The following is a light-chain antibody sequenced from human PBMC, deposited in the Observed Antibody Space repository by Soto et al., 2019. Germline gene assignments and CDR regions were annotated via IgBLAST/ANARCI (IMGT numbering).Light chain of an antibody. CDR1: QSVTTY. Sequence: EIVLTQSPATLPLSPGERATLSCRASQSVTTYLAWYQQKPGQAPRLLIYDASSRATGIPARFSGSGSGTDFTLTISSLEPEDFAFYYCLQRSNWPPLLSFGGGTKVDIK. CDR3: LQRSNWPPLLS. CDR2: DAS. V-gene: IGKV3-11*01. J-gene: IGKJ4*01.